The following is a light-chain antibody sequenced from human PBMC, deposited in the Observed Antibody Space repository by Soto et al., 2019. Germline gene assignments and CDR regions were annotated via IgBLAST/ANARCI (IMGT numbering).Light chain of an antibody. CDR1: SSNIGNNY. V-gene: IGLV1-51*01. CDR2: DDY. Sequence: QSVLTQPPSVSAAPGQKVTISCSGSSSNIGNNYVSWFQQLPGAAPRLLIYDDYNRPSGIPDRFSGSKSGTSATLGITGLQAGDEADYYCATWESSLSAVVFGGGTQLTVL. J-gene: IGLJ2*01. CDR3: ATWESSLSAVV.